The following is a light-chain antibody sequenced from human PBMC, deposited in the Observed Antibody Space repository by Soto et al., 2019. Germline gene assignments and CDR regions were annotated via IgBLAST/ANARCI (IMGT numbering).Light chain of an antibody. Sequence: EIVLTQSPGTLSLSPWERATLSCRASQSVDSTYLAWYQQKPDQSPRLLIYATSTRAAGIPDRFSGSGSGTDFTLTISRLDPEDFAVYSCQQYGGSPTFGQGTKVDIK. V-gene: IGKV3-20*01. CDR3: QQYGGSPT. CDR2: ATS. J-gene: IGKJ1*01. CDR1: QSVDSTY.